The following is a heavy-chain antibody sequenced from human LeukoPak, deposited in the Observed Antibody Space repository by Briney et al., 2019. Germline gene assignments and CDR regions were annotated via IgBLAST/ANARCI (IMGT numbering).Heavy chain of an antibody. CDR3: TRGGGQFDFWSGYHNY. Sequence: PSETLSLTCAVSGGSISSTSYYWGWIRQPPGKGLEWIGSMYSSGSTYYNPSLRSRVTLSVDTSKNQFSLKLSSVTAAETAVYYCTRGGGQFDFWSGYHNYWGQGTLVTVSS. CDR1: GGSISSTSYY. V-gene: IGHV4-39*07. J-gene: IGHJ4*02. CDR2: MYSSGST. D-gene: IGHD3-3*01.